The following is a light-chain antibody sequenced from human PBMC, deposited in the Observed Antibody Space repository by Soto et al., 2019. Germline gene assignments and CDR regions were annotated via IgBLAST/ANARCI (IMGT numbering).Light chain of an antibody. V-gene: IGLV3-21*02. CDR2: DDT. Sequence: SYALTQPPSVSVAPGQTAKITCGGNNIGSKSVHWYQQKPGQAPVLVVYDDTDRPSGIPERFSGSQSGNTASLTISGLQAEDEADYYCSSYTRSITLVFGTGTKVTVL. CDR3: SSYTRSITLV. J-gene: IGLJ1*01. CDR1: NIGSKS.